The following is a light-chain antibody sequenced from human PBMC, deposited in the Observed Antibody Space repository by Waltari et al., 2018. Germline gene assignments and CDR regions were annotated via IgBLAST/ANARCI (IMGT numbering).Light chain of an antibody. Sequence: EIVLTQSPATLSLSPGDRATLSCRASHSVDTSLAWYQQKLGQAPRLLIYDVFYMATGIPASFSGRGSGTDFTLTISSLEPEDFALYFCQQRRDWPITSGQGTRLEIK. V-gene: IGKV3-11*01. CDR3: QQRRDWPIT. J-gene: IGKJ5*01. CDR2: DVF. CDR1: HSVDTS.